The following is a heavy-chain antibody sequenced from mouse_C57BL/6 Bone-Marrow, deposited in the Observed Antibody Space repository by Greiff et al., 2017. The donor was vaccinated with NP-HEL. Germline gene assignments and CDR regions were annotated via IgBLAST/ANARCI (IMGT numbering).Heavy chain of an antibody. J-gene: IGHJ4*01. CDR3: ARALTHVLRAMDY. V-gene: IGHV3-6*01. CDR1: GYSITSGYY. CDR2: ISYDGSN. D-gene: IGHD4-1*01. Sequence: VQLKESGPGLMTPSQSLSLTCSVTGYSITSGYYWNWIRQFPGNQLEWMGYISYDGSNNYNPSLTNQISITRDTSKNLLFLKLNSVTTEDTATYYCARALTHVLRAMDYWGQGTSVTVSS.